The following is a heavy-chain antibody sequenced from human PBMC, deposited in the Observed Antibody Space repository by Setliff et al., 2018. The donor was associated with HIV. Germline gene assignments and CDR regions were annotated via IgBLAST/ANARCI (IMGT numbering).Heavy chain of an antibody. J-gene: IGHJ6*03. Sequence: GGSLRLSCAASGFTFSTYAMTWVRQAPGKGLEWVSSIGSSGGTTYFADTVKGRFTISRDNNKNTLYLQMNSLRAEDTAVYYCAKDGHDQDHYYHMDVWGKGTTVTVSS. V-gene: IGHV3-23*01. CDR3: AKDGHDQDHYYHMDV. CDR2: IGSSGGTT. CDR1: GFTFSTYA. D-gene: IGHD1-1*01.